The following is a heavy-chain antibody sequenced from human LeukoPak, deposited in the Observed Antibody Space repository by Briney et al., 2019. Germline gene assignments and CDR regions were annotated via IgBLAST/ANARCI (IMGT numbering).Heavy chain of an antibody. CDR1: RFTPSGFA. CDR3: AIDEGDYGSAGSASDI. J-gene: IGHJ3*02. Sequence: ASCKLSRFTPSGFAINSGPEAPGQRVGWMGWINAANGNTTYSQTFQGRVTITRDTSASTAYMELSSLRSEDTAVSYSAIDEGDYGSAGSASDIWGQGTMVTVSS. D-gene: IGHD3-10*01. V-gene: IGHV1-3*01. CDR2: INAANGNT.